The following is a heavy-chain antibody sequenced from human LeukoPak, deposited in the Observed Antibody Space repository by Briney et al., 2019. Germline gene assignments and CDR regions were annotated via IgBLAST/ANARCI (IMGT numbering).Heavy chain of an antibody. D-gene: IGHD6-13*01. CDR1: GLTFSSHG. Sequence: GGSLRLSCAASGLTFSSHGMHWVRQAPGKGLEWVTVISYDGSNRYYADSVKGRFTISRDNSKNTLSLQMNSLRAEDTAVYYCAKDDAYSSSWYALDIWGQGTMVTVSS. V-gene: IGHV3-30*18. CDR2: ISYDGSNR. CDR3: AKDDAYSSSWYALDI. J-gene: IGHJ3*02.